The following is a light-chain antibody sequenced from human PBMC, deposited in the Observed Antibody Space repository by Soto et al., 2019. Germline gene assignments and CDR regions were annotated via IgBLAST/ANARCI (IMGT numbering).Light chain of an antibody. J-gene: IGKJ1*01. Sequence: DIQMTESPSSLPASVEAGVIITCGASQSISTHLNWYQQKPGKAPKILILAASSLQSGVPSRFSGSRSGPEFTLTISSLQPEDFETYYCQQSYSSPPTFGQGTKVDIK. CDR2: AAS. CDR1: QSISTH. V-gene: IGKV1-39*01. CDR3: QQSYSSPPT.